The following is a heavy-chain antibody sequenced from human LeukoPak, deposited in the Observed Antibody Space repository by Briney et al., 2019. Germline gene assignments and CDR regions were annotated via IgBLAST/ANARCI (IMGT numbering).Heavy chain of an antibody. CDR1: GGSFSGYY. CDR3: ARYRVGGDFDY. D-gene: IGHD2-21*01. Sequence: SETLSLTCAVYGGSFSGYYWSWIRQPPGKGLEWIGEINRSGSTNYNPSLKSRVTISVDTSKHQFSLKLSSVTAAETAVYYCARYRVGGDFDYWGQGTLVTVSS. J-gene: IGHJ4*02. V-gene: IGHV4-34*01. CDR2: INRSGST.